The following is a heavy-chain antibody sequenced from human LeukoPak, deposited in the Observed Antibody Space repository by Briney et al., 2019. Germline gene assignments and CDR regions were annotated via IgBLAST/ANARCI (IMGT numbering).Heavy chain of an antibody. CDR2: IIPIFGTA. V-gene: IGHV1-69*05. CDR3: ARELSSGWISYYYGMDV. Sequence: VASVKVSCKASGDTFSSYAISWVRQAPGQGLEWMGGIIPIFGTANYAQKFQGRGTMTRNTSISTAYMELSSLRSEDTAVYYCARELSSGWISYYYGMDVWGQGTTVTVSS. CDR1: GDTFSSYA. J-gene: IGHJ6*01. D-gene: IGHD6-19*01.